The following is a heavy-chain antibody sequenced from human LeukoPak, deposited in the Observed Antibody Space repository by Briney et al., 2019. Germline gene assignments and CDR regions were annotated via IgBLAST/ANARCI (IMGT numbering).Heavy chain of an antibody. CDR2: ISAYNDNT. CDR3: ARDNTDYDFWSGYWKNNWFDP. Sequence: ASVKVSCKASGYTSTSYGISWVRQAPGQGLEWMGWISAYNDNTNYAQKLQGRVTMTTDTSTSTAYMELRSLRSDDTAVYYCARDNTDYDFWSGYWKNNWFDPWGQGTLVTVSS. D-gene: IGHD3-3*01. V-gene: IGHV1-18*01. CDR1: GYTSTSYG. J-gene: IGHJ5*02.